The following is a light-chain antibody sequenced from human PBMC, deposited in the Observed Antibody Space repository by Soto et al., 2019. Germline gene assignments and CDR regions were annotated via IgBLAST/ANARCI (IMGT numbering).Light chain of an antibody. CDR3: QQYYSYPRT. Sequence: IQMTQSPSILSGSVGDRVTMTCRASQGISSYLAWYQQKPGKAPKLLIYAASTLQSGVPSRFSGSGSGTDFTLTISCLQSEDVATYYCQQYYSYPRTLGQGTKVDIK. CDR1: QGISSY. CDR2: AAS. V-gene: IGKV1-8*01. J-gene: IGKJ1*01.